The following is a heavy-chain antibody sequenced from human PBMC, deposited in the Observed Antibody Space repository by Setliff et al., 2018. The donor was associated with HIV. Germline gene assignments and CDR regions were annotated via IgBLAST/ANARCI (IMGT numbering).Heavy chain of an antibody. J-gene: IGHJ4*02. Sequence: GGSLRLSCAASGFMFGVDWMSWVRQTPGKGLEWVASVTPDGGDKYYANSMRGRFTISRDNGKNAVYLQMNSLTAEDTALYYCVRDDPYCSGGSCYSYWGQGTLVTVSS. CDR2: VTPDGGDK. CDR1: GFMFGVDW. CDR3: VRDDPYCSGGSCYSY. V-gene: IGHV3-7*01. D-gene: IGHD2-15*01.